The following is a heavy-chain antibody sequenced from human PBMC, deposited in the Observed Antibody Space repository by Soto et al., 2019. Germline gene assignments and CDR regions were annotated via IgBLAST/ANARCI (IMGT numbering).Heavy chain of an antibody. J-gene: IGHJ5*02. CDR3: ARQRSAAGKRYWFDP. CDR1: GGSISSSSYY. Sequence: QLQLQESGPGLVKPSETLSLTCTVSGGSISSSSYYWGWIRQPPGKGLEWIGSIYYSGSTYYNPSLKSRVTISVDTSKNQFSLKLSSVTAADTAVYYCARQRSAAGKRYWFDPWGQGTLVTVSS. D-gene: IGHD6-13*01. CDR2: IYYSGST. V-gene: IGHV4-39*01.